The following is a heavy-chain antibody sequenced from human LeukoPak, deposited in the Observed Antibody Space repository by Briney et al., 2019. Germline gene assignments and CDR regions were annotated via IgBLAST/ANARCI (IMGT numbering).Heavy chain of an antibody. CDR1: GGTFSSYA. CDR3: ARETGKTTVTISAYYYYGMDV. D-gene: IGHD4-11*01. Sequence: SVKVSCKASGGTFSSYAISWVRQAPGQGLEWMGRIIPILGIANYAQKFQGRVTITADKSTSTAYMELSSRRSEDTAVYYCARETGKTTVTISAYYYYGMDVWGQGTTVTVSS. J-gene: IGHJ6*02. V-gene: IGHV1-69*04. CDR2: IIPILGIA.